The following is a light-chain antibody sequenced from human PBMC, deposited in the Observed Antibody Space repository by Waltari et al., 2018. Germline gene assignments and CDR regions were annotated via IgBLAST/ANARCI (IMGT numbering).Light chain of an antibody. V-gene: IGLV2-14*03. CDR1: SYDVGHYHY. CDR3: SSYTSSSTVGVL. J-gene: IGLJ2*01. Sequence: QSALTQPASVSGSPGQSITISCTGTSYDVGHYHYVPWYQRRPGKAPKLNIYDVSYRPSGVSNRFSGSKSGSTASLTISGLQAEDEADYHCSSYTSSSTVGVLFGGGTKLTVL. CDR2: DVS.